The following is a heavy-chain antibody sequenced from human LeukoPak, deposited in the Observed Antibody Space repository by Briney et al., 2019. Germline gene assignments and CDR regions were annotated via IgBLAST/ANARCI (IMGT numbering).Heavy chain of an antibody. D-gene: IGHD3-16*01. J-gene: IGHJ4*02. Sequence: GESLKISCQGSGNSFTNSWIGWVRQMPGKGLEWMGIIYLGDSDVRYSPSFRGQVTISADKSISSAYLQWSSLKDSDSPMDYCARHGGKYSHSIDSWGQGTLVTVSS. CDR2: IYLGDSDV. V-gene: IGHV5-51*01. CDR1: GNSFTNSW. CDR3: ARHGGKYSHSIDS.